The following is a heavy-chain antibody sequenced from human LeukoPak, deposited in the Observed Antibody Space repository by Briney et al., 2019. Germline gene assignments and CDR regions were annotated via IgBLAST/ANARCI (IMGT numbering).Heavy chain of an antibody. CDR2: INHSGST. Sequence: SETLSLTCAVYDGSFSGYYWSWIRQPPGKGLEWIGEINHSGSTNYNPSLKSRVTISVDTSKNQFSLKLSSVTAADTAVYYCARTITMVRGVIISRRHFDYWGQGTLVTVSS. J-gene: IGHJ4*02. V-gene: IGHV4-34*01. CDR1: DGSFSGYY. D-gene: IGHD3-10*01. CDR3: ARTITMVRGVIISRRHFDY.